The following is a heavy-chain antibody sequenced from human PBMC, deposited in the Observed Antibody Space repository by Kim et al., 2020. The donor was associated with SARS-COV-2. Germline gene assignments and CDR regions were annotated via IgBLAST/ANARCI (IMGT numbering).Heavy chain of an antibody. V-gene: IGHV3-23*01. D-gene: IGHD1-1*01. Sequence: YTASVKGRFNISRENSKNTLYLQMNNLRAEDTAVYYCAKDFVSWNPAFDYWGQGTLVTVSS. CDR3: AKDFVSWNPAFDY. J-gene: IGHJ4*02.